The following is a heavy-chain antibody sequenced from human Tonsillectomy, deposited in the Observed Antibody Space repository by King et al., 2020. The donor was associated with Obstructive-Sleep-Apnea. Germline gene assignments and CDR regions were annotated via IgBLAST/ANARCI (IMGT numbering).Heavy chain of an antibody. CDR1: VFTFSSYG. D-gene: IGHD2-21*02. J-gene: IGHJ6*02. CDR3: AREGEPVVTASYYGMDV. CDR2: IWYDGSNK. V-gene: IGHV3-33*01. Sequence: HVQLVESGGCVVQPVRSLRLSCAASVFTFSSYGMHWVRQAPGKGREWVAVIWYDGSNKYYADSVKGRFTISRENSKNTLYLQMNSLRAEDTAVYYCAREGEPVVTASYYGMDVWGQGTTVTVSS.